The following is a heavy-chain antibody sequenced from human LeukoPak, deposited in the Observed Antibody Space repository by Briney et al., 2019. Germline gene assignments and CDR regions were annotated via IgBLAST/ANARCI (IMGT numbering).Heavy chain of an antibody. CDR1: GFTFTSYD. Sequence: GASVKVSCKASGFTFTSYDINWVRQAPGQGLEWMGGIIPIFGTANYAQKFQGRVTITTDESTSTAYMELSSLRSEDTAVYYCARVGVSAPSVAGSLYYYYYYMDVWGKGTTVTVSS. J-gene: IGHJ6*03. V-gene: IGHV1-69*05. D-gene: IGHD6-19*01. CDR3: ARVGVSAPSVAGSLYYYYYYMDV. CDR2: IIPIFGTA.